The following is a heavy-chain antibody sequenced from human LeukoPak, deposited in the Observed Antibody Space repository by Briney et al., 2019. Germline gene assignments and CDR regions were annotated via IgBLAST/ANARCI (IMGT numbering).Heavy chain of an antibody. V-gene: IGHV5-51*01. CDR2: IYPGDSDT. D-gene: IGHD3-9*01. CDR1: GYSFTSYW. CDR3: ARRDDILTGLAYYFDY. J-gene: IGHJ4*02. Sequence: GESLKISCKGSGYSFTSYWIGWVRPMPGKGLEWMGIIYPGDSDTRYSPSFRGQVTISADKSISTAYLQWSSLKASDTAMYYCARRDDILTGLAYYFDYWGQGTLVTVSS.